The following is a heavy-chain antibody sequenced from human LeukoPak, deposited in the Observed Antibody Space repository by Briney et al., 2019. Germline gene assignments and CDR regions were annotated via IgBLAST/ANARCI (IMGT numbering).Heavy chain of an antibody. CDR3: ARGVPMVRGVTQYYYGMDV. CDR2: ISYDGSNK. D-gene: IGHD3-10*01. CDR1: GFTFSSYG. J-gene: IGHJ6*02. V-gene: IGHV3-30*03. Sequence: PGGSLRLSCAASGFTFSSYGMHWVRQAPGKGLEWVAVISYDGSNKYYAGSVKGRFTISRDNSKNTLYLQMNSLRAEDTAVYYCARGVPMVRGVTQYYYGMDVWGQGTTVTVSS.